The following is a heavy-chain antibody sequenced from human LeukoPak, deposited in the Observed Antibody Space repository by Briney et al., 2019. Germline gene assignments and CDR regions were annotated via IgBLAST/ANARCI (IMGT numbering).Heavy chain of an antibody. D-gene: IGHD3-22*01. J-gene: IGHJ4*02. Sequence: VAAVKVSCKASGYTFTGYYMHWVRQAPGQGLEWMGWINANSGDTKYAQKFQGRVTMTRDTSISTAYMELSRLRSDDTAMYYCAREISGYSDYWGQGTLVTVSS. CDR1: GYTFTGYY. CDR3: AREISGYSDY. CDR2: INANSGDT. V-gene: IGHV1-2*02.